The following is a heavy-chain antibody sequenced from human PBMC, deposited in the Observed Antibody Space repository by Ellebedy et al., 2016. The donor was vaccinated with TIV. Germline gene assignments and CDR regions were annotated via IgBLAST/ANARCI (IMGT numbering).Heavy chain of an antibody. V-gene: IGHV3-7*01. CDR3: ATDGSYGDYRSPTHDFVM. CDR1: RFSFSSYW. Sequence: GESLKISCAASRFSFSSYWMSWVRQAPGKGLEWVANINQDGSDKYYVDSVKGRFTIARDNAKNSLYLQMSSLRVEDTDVYYCATDGSYGDYRSPTHDFVMWGQGTMVAVSS. CDR2: INQDGSDK. D-gene: IGHD4-17*01. J-gene: IGHJ3*02.